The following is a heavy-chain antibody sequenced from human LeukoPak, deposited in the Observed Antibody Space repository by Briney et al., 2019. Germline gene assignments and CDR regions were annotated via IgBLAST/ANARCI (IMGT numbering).Heavy chain of an antibody. D-gene: IGHD2-21*02. V-gene: IGHV3-11*04. CDR3: ARDSWGGDRYSDY. CDR1: GGSISTGSYY. J-gene: IGHJ4*02. Sequence: LSLTCTVSGGSISTGSYYWGWIRQAPGKGPEWVSYISNSGSTIYYADSVKGRFTISRDNAMNSLYLQMNILRADDTAVYYCARDSWGGDRYSDYWGQGTLVTVSS. CDR2: ISNSGSTI.